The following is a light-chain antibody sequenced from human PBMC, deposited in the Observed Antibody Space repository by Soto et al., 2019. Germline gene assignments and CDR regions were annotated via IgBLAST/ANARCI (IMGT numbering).Light chain of an antibody. Sequence: EIVMAQSPATLAVSPGERATLSCRASQSVSTNLAWYQQKPGQAPRLLIYGASTRATGIPARFSGSGSGTEFTLTISSLQSEDFAVYYCQQHNNWPLTVGGGTSVQIK. CDR3: QQHNNWPLT. CDR2: GAS. CDR1: QSVSTN. J-gene: IGKJ4*01. V-gene: IGKV3-15*01.